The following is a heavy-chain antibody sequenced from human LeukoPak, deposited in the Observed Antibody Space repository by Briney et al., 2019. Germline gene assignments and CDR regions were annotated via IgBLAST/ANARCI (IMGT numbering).Heavy chain of an antibody. CDR2: ISGSGGST. CDR1: GFTFSSYA. J-gene: IGHJ1*01. Sequence: PGGSLRLSCAASGFTFSSYAMSWVRQAPGQGLEWVSAISGSGGSTYYADSVKGRFTISRDNSKNTLYLQMNSLRAEDTAVYYCAKDYGSGWYAEYFQHWGQGTLVTVSS. V-gene: IGHV3-23*01. CDR3: AKDYGSGWYAEYFQH. D-gene: IGHD6-19*01.